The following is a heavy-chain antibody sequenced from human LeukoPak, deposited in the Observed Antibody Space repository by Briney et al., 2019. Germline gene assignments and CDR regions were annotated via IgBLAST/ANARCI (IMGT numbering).Heavy chain of an antibody. V-gene: IGHV4-4*02. CDR2: IYHSGST. D-gene: IGHD1-26*01. J-gene: IGHJ4*02. CDR1: GGSISSSNW. CDR3: ARAIEVGAMTPFDY. Sequence: SGTLSLTCAVSGGSISSSNWWSWVRQPPGKGLEWIGEIYHSGSTNYNPSLKSRVTISVDTSKNQFSLKLTSVTAADTAVYYCARAIEVGAMTPFDYWGQGTLVTVSS.